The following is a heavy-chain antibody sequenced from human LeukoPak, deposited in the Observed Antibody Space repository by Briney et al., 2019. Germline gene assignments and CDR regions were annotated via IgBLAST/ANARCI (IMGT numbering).Heavy chain of an antibody. J-gene: IGHJ5*02. Sequence: ASVKVSCKASGYTFTSYGISWVRQAPGQGLEWMGIINPSGGSTSYAQKFQGRVTMTRDTSTSTVYMELSSLRSEDTAVYYCARAGWGYYDSSGYPETLKTENWFGPWGQGTLVTVSS. D-gene: IGHD3-22*01. CDR3: ARAGWGYYDSSGYPETLKTENWFGP. CDR1: GYTFTSYG. V-gene: IGHV1-46*01. CDR2: INPSGGST.